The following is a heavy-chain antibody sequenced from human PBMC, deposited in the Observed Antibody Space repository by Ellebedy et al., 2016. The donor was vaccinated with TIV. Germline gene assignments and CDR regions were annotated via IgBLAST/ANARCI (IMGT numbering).Heavy chain of an antibody. J-gene: IGHJ1*01. D-gene: IGHD4-23*01. V-gene: IGHV3-7*03. Sequence: GESLKISXVASGFTFSRFAMTWVRQAPGKGLEWVANIKQDGSEKYYVDSVKGRFTISRDNAKNSLYLQMNSLRAKDTAVYYCARDYGGNSIYFHHWGQGTLVTVSS. CDR3: ARDYGGNSIYFHH. CDR1: GFTFSRFA. CDR2: IKQDGSEK.